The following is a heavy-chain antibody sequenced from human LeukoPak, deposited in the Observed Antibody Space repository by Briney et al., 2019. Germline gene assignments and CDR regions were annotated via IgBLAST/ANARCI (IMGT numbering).Heavy chain of an antibody. J-gene: IGHJ4*02. CDR3: ARGRTVLDIVVVPAAHFDY. D-gene: IGHD2-2*03. CDR1: GGSFSGYY. Sequence: SETLSLTCAVYGGSFSGYYWSWIRQPPGKGLEWIGEINHSGSTNYNPSFKSRVTISVDTSKNQFSLKLSSVTAADTAVYYCARGRTVLDIVVVPAAHFDYWGQGTLVTVSS. V-gene: IGHV4-34*01. CDR2: INHSGST.